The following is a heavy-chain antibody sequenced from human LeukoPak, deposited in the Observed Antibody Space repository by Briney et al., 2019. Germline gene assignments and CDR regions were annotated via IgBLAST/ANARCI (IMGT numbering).Heavy chain of an antibody. CDR1: GFTFSSYT. J-gene: IGHJ6*03. CDR2: ISAVSTYI. V-gene: IGHV3-21*01. CDR3: ARGGIAGRPVYYYYMDV. Sequence: PGGSLRLSCAASGFTFSSYTIHWVRQARGKGLEWVSSISAVSTYIYYAASVKGRFTISRDNVEKAAYLELSGLTAHDTAIYYCARGGIAGRPVYYYYMDVWGKGTTVTVSS. D-gene: IGHD6-6*01.